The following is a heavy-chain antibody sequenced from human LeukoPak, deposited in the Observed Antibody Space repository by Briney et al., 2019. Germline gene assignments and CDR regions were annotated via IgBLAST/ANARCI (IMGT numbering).Heavy chain of an antibody. CDR3: ATLPGGSTYYYYYGMDV. Sequence: SETLSLTCTVSGGSISSSSYYWGWIRQPPGKGLEWIGRIYYSGSTYYNPSLKSRVTISVDTSKNQFSLKLSSVTAADTAVYYCATLPGGSTYYYYYGMDVWGQGTTVTVSS. CDR1: GGSISSSSYY. J-gene: IGHJ6*02. CDR2: IYYSGST. D-gene: IGHD2-15*01. V-gene: IGHV4-39*01.